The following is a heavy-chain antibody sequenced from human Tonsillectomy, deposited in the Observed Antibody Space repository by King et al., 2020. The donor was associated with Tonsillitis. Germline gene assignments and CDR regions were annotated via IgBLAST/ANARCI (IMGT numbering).Heavy chain of an antibody. CDR1: GFTFTSSD. Sequence: QLVQSGPEVKKPGTSVKVSCKASGFTFTSSDMQWVRQARGQRLEWIGWIVVGSGNTNYAQKFQERVTITRDMSTSTAYMELSSLRSEDTAVYYCAADHSGYDLRLLWGQGTLVTVSS. V-gene: IGHV1-58*02. D-gene: IGHD5-12*01. CDR2: IVVGSGNT. CDR3: AADHSGYDLRLL. J-gene: IGHJ4*02.